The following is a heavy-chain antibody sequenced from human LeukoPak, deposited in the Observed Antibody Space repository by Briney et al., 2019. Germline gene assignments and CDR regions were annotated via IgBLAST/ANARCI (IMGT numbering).Heavy chain of an antibody. V-gene: IGHV3-21*01. J-gene: IGHJ4*02. CDR2: ISSSSSYM. Sequence: GGSLRLSCAAPGFTFSNYAMHWVRQAPGKGLEWVSSISSSSSYMYYADSMRGRFTISRDSAQNSLYLQMNGLKAEDTAVYYCARDSGLLPIVTYYFDSWGQGTLVTVSS. CDR1: GFTFSNYA. D-gene: IGHD3-22*01. CDR3: ARDSGLLPIVTYYFDS.